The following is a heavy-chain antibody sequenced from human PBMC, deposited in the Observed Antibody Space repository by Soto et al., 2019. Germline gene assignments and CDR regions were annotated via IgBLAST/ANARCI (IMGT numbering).Heavy chain of an antibody. CDR1: GFTFSNAW. D-gene: IGHD5-18*01. Sequence: GGSLRLSCAASGFTFSNAWMNWVRQAPGKGLEWVGRIKSKTDGGTTDYAAPVKGRFTISRDDSKNTLYLQMNSLKTEDTAVYYCTTPQMRSLNTAMEKSYYYGMDVWGQGTTVTVSS. CDR3: TTPQMRSLNTAMEKSYYYGMDV. V-gene: IGHV3-15*07. J-gene: IGHJ6*02. CDR2: IKSKTDGGTT.